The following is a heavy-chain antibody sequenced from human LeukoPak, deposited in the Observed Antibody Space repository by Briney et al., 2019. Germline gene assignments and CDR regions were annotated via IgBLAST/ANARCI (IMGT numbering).Heavy chain of an antibody. V-gene: IGHV3-7*01. J-gene: IGHJ4*02. Sequence: GGSLRLSCAASGFIFGGYWMSWVRQAPGRGLEWVANINPDGSIKYYVDSIKGRFTISRDNAKNSLYLQMNSLRAEDTAVYYCARGFLQWLYWGQGTLVTVSS. CDR1: GFIFGGYW. CDR3: ARGFLQWLY. CDR2: INPDGSIK. D-gene: IGHD3-3*01.